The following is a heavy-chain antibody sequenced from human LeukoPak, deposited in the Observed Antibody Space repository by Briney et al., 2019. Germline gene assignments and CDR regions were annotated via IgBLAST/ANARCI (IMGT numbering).Heavy chain of an antibody. CDR3: ARRISYYYGSGSYHEGFNY. J-gene: IGHJ4*02. CDR2: INHSGST. Sequence: GSLRLSCAASGFTFSSYAMSWVRQPPGKGLEWIGEINHSGSTNYNPSLKSRVTISVDTSKNQFSLKLSSVTAADTAVYYCARRISYYYGSGSYHEGFNYWGQGTLVTVSS. D-gene: IGHD3-10*01. V-gene: IGHV4-34*01. CDR1: GFTFSSYA.